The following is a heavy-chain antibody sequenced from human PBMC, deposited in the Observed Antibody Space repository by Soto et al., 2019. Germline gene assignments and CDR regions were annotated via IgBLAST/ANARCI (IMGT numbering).Heavy chain of an antibody. CDR1: GGTFSSYA. CDR3: AREARTIFGEPPFYRDAFDI. D-gene: IGHD3-3*01. CDR2: IIPIFGTA. V-gene: IGHV1-69*13. Sequence: GASVKVSCKASGGTFSSYAISWVRQAPGQGLEWMGGIIPIFGTANYAQKFQGRVTITADESTSTAYMELSSLRSEDTAVYYCAREARTIFGEPPFYRDAFDIWGQGTMVTVSS. J-gene: IGHJ3*02.